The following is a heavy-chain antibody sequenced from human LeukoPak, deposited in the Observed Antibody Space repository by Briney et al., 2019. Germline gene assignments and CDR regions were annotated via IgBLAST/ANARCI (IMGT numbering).Heavy chain of an antibody. CDR3: ARLSLDAFDI. Sequence: SETLSLTCAVYGGSFSGYYWSWIRQPPGKGLEWIGEINHSGSTNYNPSLKSRVTISVDTSKNQFSLKLSSVAAADTAVYYCARLSLDAFDIWGQGTMVTVSS. CDR1: GGSFSGYY. CDR2: INHSGST. D-gene: IGHD2/OR15-2a*01. V-gene: IGHV4-34*01. J-gene: IGHJ3*02.